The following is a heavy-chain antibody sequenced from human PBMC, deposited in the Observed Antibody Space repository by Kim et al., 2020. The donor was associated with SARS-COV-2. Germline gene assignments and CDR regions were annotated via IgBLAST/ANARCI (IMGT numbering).Heavy chain of an antibody. Sequence: YADSVKGRFTISRDNSKNTLYLQMNSLRAEDTAVYYCTQASYSYGFLFDYWGQGTLVTVSS. J-gene: IGHJ4*02. V-gene: IGHV3-23*01. CDR3: TQASYSYGFLFDY. D-gene: IGHD5-18*01.